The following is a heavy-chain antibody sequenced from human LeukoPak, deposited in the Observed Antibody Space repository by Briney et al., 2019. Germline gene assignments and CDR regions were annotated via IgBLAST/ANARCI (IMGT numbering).Heavy chain of an antibody. D-gene: IGHD4-17*01. Sequence: ASVKVSCKASGYTYTSYAMHWVRQAPGQRLEWMGWINAGNGNTKYSQKFQGRVTITRDTSASTAYMELSSLRSEDTAVYYCARVVTTVTSGTYFDYWGQGTLVTVSS. V-gene: IGHV1-3*01. CDR2: INAGNGNT. CDR3: ARVVTTVTSGTYFDY. CDR1: GYTYTSYA. J-gene: IGHJ4*02.